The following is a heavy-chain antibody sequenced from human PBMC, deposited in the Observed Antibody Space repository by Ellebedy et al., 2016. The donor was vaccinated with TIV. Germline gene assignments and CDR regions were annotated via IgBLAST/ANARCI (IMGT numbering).Heavy chain of an antibody. Sequence: SETLSLTXTVSGGSISSSSYYWGWIRQPPGKGLEWIVSIYYSGSTNYNPSLKSRVTISVDTSKNQFSLKLSSVTAADTAVYYCARGRRIVGATYYYYYYGMDVWGQGTTVTVSS. V-gene: IGHV4-39*07. CDR2: IYYSGST. CDR3: ARGRRIVGATYYYYYYGMDV. CDR1: GGSISSSSYY. D-gene: IGHD1-26*01. J-gene: IGHJ6*02.